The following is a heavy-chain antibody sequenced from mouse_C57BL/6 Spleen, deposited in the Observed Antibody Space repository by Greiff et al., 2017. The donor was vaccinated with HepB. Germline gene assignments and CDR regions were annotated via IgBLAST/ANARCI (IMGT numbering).Heavy chain of an antibody. D-gene: IGHD2-4*01. Sequence: QVQLQQPGAELVKPGASVKLSCKASGYTFTSYWMQWVKQRPGQGLEWIGEIDPSDSYTNYNQKFKGKATLTVDTSSSTAYMQLSSLTSEDSAVYYWARRGGYDYDGAMDYWGQGTSVTVSS. V-gene: IGHV1-50*01. CDR1: GYTFTSYW. CDR2: IDPSDSYT. J-gene: IGHJ4*01. CDR3: ARRGGYDYDGAMDY.